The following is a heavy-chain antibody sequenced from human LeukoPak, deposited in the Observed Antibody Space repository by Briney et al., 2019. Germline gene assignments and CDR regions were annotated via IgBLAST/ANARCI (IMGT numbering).Heavy chain of an antibody. Sequence: PSETLSLTCSDSGDSISSYYWSWIRQPPGKGLEWIGHIYYSGSTNYNPSLKSRVTISVDTSKNQFSLKLSSVTAADTAVYYCARDRPFCSTTTCSEDAFDVWGQGTMVTVSS. J-gene: IGHJ3*01. CDR2: IYYSGST. CDR3: ARDRPFCSTTTCSEDAFDV. V-gene: IGHV4-59*01. CDR1: GDSISSYY. D-gene: IGHD2-2*01.